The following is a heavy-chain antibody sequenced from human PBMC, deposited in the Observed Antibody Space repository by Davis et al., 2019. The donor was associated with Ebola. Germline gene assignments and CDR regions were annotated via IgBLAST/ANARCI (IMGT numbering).Heavy chain of an antibody. Sequence: GESLKISCAASGFTLSGHWMYWVRQVPGKGLVWVSSIETDGSKTKYADSVKGRFTISRDNAKNTLYLQMNSLRAEDTAVYYCARERQLWGYYYYGMDVWGQGTTVTVSS. CDR2: IETDGSKT. D-gene: IGHD6-6*01. CDR3: ARERQLWGYYYYGMDV. J-gene: IGHJ6*02. V-gene: IGHV3-74*01. CDR1: GFTLSGHW.